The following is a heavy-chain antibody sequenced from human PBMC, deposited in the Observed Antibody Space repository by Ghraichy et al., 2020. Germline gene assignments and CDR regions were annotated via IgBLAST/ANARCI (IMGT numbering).Heavy chain of an antibody. CDR2: IRSKANSYAT. Sequence: GGSLRLSCAASGFTFSGSAMHWVRQASGKGLEWVGRIRSKANSYATAYAASVKGRFTISRDDSKNTAYLQMNSLKTEDMAVYYCTSSVGATRTFDYWGQGTLVTVSS. D-gene: IGHD1-26*01. J-gene: IGHJ4*02. CDR1: GFTFSGSA. V-gene: IGHV3-73*01. CDR3: TSSVGATRTFDY.